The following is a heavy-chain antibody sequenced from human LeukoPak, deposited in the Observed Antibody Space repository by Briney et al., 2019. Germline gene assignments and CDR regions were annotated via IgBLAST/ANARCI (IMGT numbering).Heavy chain of an antibody. V-gene: IGHV4-59*12. CDR1: GGSISSYY. Sequence: SETLSLTCTVSGGSISSYYWSWIRQPPGKGLEWIGYIYYSGSTNYNPSLKSRVTISVDTSKNQFSLKLSSETAADTAVYHCAKNGQTGFSFDPWGQGTLVTVSS. J-gene: IGHJ5*02. CDR3: AKNGQTGFSFDP. CDR2: IYYSGST. D-gene: IGHD3-9*01.